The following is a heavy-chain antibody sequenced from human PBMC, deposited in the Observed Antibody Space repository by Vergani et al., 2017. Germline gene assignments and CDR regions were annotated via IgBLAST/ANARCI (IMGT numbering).Heavy chain of an antibody. V-gene: IGHV3-23*01. CDR2: ISGRGGSI. CDR1: GFTFSSYA. CDR3: SKGRIAATGRLWFDP. Sequence: EVQLLESGGGLVQPGGSLRLSCAASGFTFSSYAMSWVRPAPGKGLEWVSAISGRGGSINYADSVKGRFTISRDNSKYTLYLQMNSLRAEDTVVYYCSKGRIAATGRLWFDPWGQGTLVTVSS. D-gene: IGHD6-13*01. J-gene: IGHJ5*02.